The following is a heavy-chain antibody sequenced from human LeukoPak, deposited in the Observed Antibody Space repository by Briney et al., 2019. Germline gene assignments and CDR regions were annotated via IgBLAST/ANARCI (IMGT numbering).Heavy chain of an antibody. CDR3: AKDVHPTPFDY. D-gene: IGHD1-1*01. J-gene: IGHJ4*02. V-gene: IGHV3-23*01. CDR1: EFSVGSNY. CDR2: ISGSGGST. Sequence: QAGGSLRLSCAASEFSVGSNYMTWVRQAPGKGLEWVSAISGSGGSTYYADSVKGRFTISRDNSKNTLYLQMNSLRAEDTAVYYCAKDVHPTPFDYWGQGTLVTVSS.